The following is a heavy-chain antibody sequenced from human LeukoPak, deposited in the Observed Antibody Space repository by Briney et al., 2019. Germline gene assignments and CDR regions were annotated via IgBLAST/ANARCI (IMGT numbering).Heavy chain of an antibody. CDR3: ARVFRWELPYYFDY. CDR1: GYTFTSYG. J-gene: IGHJ4*02. Sequence: ASVKVSCKASGYTFTSYGISWVRQAPGQGLEWMGWISVYNGNTNYAQKFQGRVTMTTDTSTSTAYMELRSLRSDDTAVYYCARVFRWELPYYFDYWGQRTLVTVSS. D-gene: IGHD1-26*01. CDR2: ISVYNGNT. V-gene: IGHV1-18*01.